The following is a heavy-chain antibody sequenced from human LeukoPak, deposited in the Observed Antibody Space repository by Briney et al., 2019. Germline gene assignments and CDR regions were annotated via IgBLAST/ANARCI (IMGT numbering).Heavy chain of an antibody. D-gene: IGHD3-10*01. Sequence: GSLRLSCAASGFTFSSYAMHWVRQAPGKGLEWVAVISYDGSNKYYADSVKGRFTISRDNSKNTLYLQMNSLRAEDTAVYYCARDLPVIGAFDIWGQGTMVTVSS. CDR1: GFTFSSYA. J-gene: IGHJ3*02. V-gene: IGHV3-30*01. CDR2: ISYDGSNK. CDR3: ARDLPVIGAFDI.